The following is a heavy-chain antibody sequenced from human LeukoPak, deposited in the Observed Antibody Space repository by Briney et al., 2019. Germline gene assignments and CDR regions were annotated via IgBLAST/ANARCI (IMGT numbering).Heavy chain of an antibody. CDR3: AKECDYSPGHKFDL. CDR2: LFTGGAGA. V-gene: IGHV3-23*03. CDR1: GFTFNNYL. Sequence: GGSPRLSCTASGFTFNNYLMSWVRQAPGKGPEWVSVLFTGGAGALYADSVRGRFTISGDTSKTTLYLQMNGLRAEDTAVYYCAKECDYSPGHKFDLWGRGTLVTVSS. J-gene: IGHJ5*02. D-gene: IGHD3-10*01.